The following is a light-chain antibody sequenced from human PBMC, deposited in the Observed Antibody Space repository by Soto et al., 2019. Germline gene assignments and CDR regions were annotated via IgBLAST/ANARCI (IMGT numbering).Light chain of an antibody. V-gene: IGKV1-39*01. CDR2: AAS. J-gene: IGKJ4*01. CDR3: QQSYSTPFT. Sequence: DIQMTQSPSSLSASVGDRVTITCRASQSISSYLNWYQQKPGKAPKLLIYAASSLQSGVPSRFSGSGSGTDFTLTISSLQPEAFETYYCQQSYSTPFTFGGGTKVDIK. CDR1: QSISSY.